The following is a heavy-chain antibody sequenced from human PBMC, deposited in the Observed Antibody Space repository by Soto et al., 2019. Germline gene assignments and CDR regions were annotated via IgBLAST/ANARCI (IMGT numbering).Heavy chain of an antibody. D-gene: IGHD5-18*01. CDR1: GDTLSHYG. CDR3: AVGDRSHTGDH. J-gene: IGHJ4*02. CDR2: ITAILGTR. V-gene: IGHV1-69*01. Sequence: QVQLVQSGAGVEEPGSSVKVSCKASGDTLSHYGVSWVRQVPGKGLEWMGGITAILGTRDYAQKFQGRMTITSDESTTTSNMELNSLASDDTAVYYCAVGDRSHTGDHWGQGTLVTVSS.